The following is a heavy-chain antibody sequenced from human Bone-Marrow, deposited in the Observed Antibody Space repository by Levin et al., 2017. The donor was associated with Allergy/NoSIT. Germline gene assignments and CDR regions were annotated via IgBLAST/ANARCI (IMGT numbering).Heavy chain of an antibody. CDR3: AKDFGGPTDY. CDR1: GFTFSFNW. V-gene: IGHV3-74*01. Sequence: SGGSLRLSCVGSGFTFSFNWMHWVRQVPGKGLVWVSRINEDGTTTNYADSVKGRFTISRDNSKNTMYLQMNSLRVEDTAVYYCAKDFGGPTDYWGQGTLVTVSS. D-gene: IGHD3-16*01. J-gene: IGHJ4*02. CDR2: INEDGTTT.